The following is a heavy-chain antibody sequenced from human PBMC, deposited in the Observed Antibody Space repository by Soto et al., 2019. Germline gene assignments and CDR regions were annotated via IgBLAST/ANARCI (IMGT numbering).Heavy chain of an antibody. CDR2: VSSTGST. J-gene: IGHJ5*02. V-gene: IGHV4-59*01. D-gene: IGHD2-2*01. CDR3: ARFSPPRKCYDSNPGWFDP. Sequence: PSEPLSLTCTVTGGSLNSYSWTWIRGSPGKGLEWIGYVSSTGSTNYNPSLKSRVILSLDTSTSEASLSLTSVTAADAAVYFCARFSPPRKCYDSNPGWFDPWGQGIMVT. CDR1: GGSLNSYS.